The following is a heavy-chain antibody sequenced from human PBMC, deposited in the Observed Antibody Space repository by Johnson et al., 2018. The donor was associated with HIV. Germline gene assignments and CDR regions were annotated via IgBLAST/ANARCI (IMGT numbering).Heavy chain of an antibody. CDR3: ARIRGEGWFLDLDACDV. CDR1: GFTFSSYA. V-gene: IGHV3-30*04. Sequence: QVQLVESGGGVVQPGGSLRLSCAASGFTFSSYAMHWVRQAPGKGLEWVAVISYDGSEKYYVDSVKGRFTISRDNAKNSLYLQMNSLRADDMAVYYCARIRGEGWFLDLDACDVWGQGTMVTLSS. J-gene: IGHJ3*01. CDR2: ISYDGSEK. D-gene: IGHD6-19*01.